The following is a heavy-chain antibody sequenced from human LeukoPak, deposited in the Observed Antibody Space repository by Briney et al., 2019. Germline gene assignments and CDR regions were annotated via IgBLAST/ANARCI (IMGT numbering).Heavy chain of an antibody. CDR2: IYKNAIT. CDR3: ARSLRVRGVPDYMDV. V-gene: IGHV3-53*01. CDR1: GFTVSSNY. Sequence: GGSLRLSCAASGFTVSSNYMTWVRQAPGKGLGWVSVIYKNAITYYADTVKGRFTISRDNSKDTLYLQTNSLRADDTAVYYCARSLRVRGVPDYMDVWGKGTTVTISS. J-gene: IGHJ6*03. D-gene: IGHD3-10*01.